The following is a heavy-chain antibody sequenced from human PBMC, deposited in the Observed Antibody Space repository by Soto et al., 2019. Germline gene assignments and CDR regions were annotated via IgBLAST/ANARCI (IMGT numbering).Heavy chain of an antibody. V-gene: IGHV4-39*01. CDR1: GGSISSSSHY. CDR3: ARSSTLVVSFAFDI. Sequence: SETLSLTCTVSGGSISSSSHYWGWIRQPPGKGLEWIGSIYYSGSTYYNPSLKSRVTISVDTSKNQFSLKLSSVTAADTAVYYCARSSTLVVSFAFDIWGQGTMVTVSS. J-gene: IGHJ3*02. CDR2: IYYSGST. D-gene: IGHD3-22*01.